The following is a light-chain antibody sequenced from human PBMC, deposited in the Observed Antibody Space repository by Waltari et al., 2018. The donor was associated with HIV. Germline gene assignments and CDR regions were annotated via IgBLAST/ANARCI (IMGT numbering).Light chain of an antibody. CDR2: GAY. CDR3: QQYYLVPYT. Sequence: ETVMTQSPVTLSVSPGERATLSCRATQSVASNLAWYQQKPGQAPRLLIYGAYTRPTGIPGRFSGSGSGTEFTLTISSLQSEDVAVYYCQQYYLVPYTFGPGTKLEIK. J-gene: IGKJ2*01. CDR1: QSVASN. V-gene: IGKV3-15*01.